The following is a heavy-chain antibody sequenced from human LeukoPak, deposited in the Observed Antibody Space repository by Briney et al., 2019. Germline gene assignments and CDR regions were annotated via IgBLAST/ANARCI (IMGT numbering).Heavy chain of an antibody. D-gene: IGHD3-3*01. J-gene: IGHJ5*02. CDR3: AREPEMYYDFWSGYYLSWFVP. V-gene: IGHV1-69*13. CDR2: IIPIFGTA. Sequence: ASVKVSCKASGGTFSSYAISWVRQAPGQGLEWMGGIIPIFGTANYAQKFQGRVTITADESTSTCHLELSSLRSEDTAVYYCAREPEMYYDFWSGYYLSWFVPWGQGTLVTVSS. CDR1: GGTFSSYA.